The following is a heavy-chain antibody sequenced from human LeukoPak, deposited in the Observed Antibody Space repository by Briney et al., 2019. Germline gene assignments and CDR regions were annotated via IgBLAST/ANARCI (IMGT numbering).Heavy chain of an antibody. CDR1: GFSFNRRG. J-gene: IGHJ4*02. CDR3: ARAWVVGANDY. Sequence: GGSLRLSCAASGFSFNRRGMNWVRHPPGKGLEWVSYISSSGSTIYYADSVKGRFTISKDNAKNSLYLQMNGLRAEDTAVYYCARAWVVGANDYWGQGTLVTVSS. V-gene: IGHV3-48*03. CDR2: ISSSGSTI. D-gene: IGHD1-26*01.